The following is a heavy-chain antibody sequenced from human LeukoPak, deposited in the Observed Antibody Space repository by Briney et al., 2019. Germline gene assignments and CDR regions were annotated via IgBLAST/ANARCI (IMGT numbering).Heavy chain of an antibody. V-gene: IGHV1-18*01. CDR3: ARERGYSYGYLGWFDP. J-gene: IGHJ5*02. D-gene: IGHD5-18*01. CDR1: GYTFTSYD. Sequence: ASVKVSCKASGYTFTSYDINWVRQATGQGLEWMGWISAYNGNTNYAQKLQGRVTMTTDTSTSTAYMELRSLRSDDTAVYYCARERGYSYGYLGWFDPWGQGTLVTVSS. CDR2: ISAYNGNT.